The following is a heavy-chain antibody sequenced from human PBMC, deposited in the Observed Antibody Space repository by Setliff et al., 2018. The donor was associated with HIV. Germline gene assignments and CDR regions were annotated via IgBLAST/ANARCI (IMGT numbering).Heavy chain of an antibody. CDR3: ARGIAVAGPYFDY. CDR1: GGSISSGSYY. J-gene: IGHJ4*02. Sequence: SETLSLTCTVSGGSISSGSYYWSWIRQPAGKGLEWIGSLSHVGGTYYNPSLKSRVTISVDTPKNEFSLKLSSMTAADTAVYYCARGIAVAGPYFDYWGQGTLVTVSS. V-gene: IGHV4-61*10. D-gene: IGHD6-19*01. CDR2: LSHVGGT.